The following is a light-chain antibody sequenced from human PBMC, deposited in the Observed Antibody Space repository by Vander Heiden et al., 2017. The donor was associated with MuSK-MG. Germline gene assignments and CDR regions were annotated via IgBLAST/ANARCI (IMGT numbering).Light chain of an antibody. CDR3: QQYGSPALT. CDR2: GTA. Sequence: IGLTHSPSTLSLSPGERATLSCRASQSVSTSYVAWYQKTPREAPRLLIDGTATRATGIPDRFRSSGSRTYIIPTSSRLEDEDPVDYYHQQYGSPALTFGRGTKVEI. V-gene: IGKV3-20*01. J-gene: IGKJ1*01. CDR1: QSVSTSY.